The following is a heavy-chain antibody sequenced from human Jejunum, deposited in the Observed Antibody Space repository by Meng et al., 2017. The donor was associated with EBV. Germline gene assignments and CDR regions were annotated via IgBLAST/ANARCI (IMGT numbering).Heavy chain of an antibody. V-gene: IGHV1-3*01. J-gene: IGHJ4*02. D-gene: IGHD2-2*01. Sequence: HLSHGGGVKTTRASVRVYSKSSEDTFNTCDLHWGRQGPGQRVEWLGWINGGATSTVYSQNFQGSLSIARDTSARTAFMELSSLSSEDTAVYYCASGPSCSSASCQEFDYWGQGTLVTVSS. CDR2: INGGATST. CDR1: EDTFNTCD. CDR3: ASGPSCSSASCQEFDY.